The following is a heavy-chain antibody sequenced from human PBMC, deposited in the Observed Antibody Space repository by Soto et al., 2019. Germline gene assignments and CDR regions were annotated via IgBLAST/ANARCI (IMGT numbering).Heavy chain of an antibody. CDR1: GYTFTSYV. D-gene: IGHD3-22*01. CDR2: ISAYNGNT. J-gene: IGHJ5*02. Sequence: ASVKVSCKASGYTFTSYVISWVLQAPGQGLDWMGLISAYNGNTNYAQKLQGRVTMTTDTSTSTAYMELRSLRSDDTAVYYCARDTGPGGYYDSSGYRTINWFDPWGQGTLVTVSS. V-gene: IGHV1-18*01. CDR3: ARDTGPGGYYDSSGYRTINWFDP.